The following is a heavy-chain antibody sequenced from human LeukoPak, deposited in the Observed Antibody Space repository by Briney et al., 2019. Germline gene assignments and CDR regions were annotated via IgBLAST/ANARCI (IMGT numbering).Heavy chain of an antibody. CDR1: GFTLKSYA. CDR2: IRHDEANR. CDR3: AKEYTPSSPLGELDS. J-gene: IGHJ4*02. D-gene: IGHD6-6*01. Sequence: GGSLRLSCAVSGFTLKSYAMHRVRQAPGKGVEGGAVIRHDEANRFYADSVQGRFTISRDTSKKLLYLQMNSLRVEDTAVYYCAKEYTPSSPLGELDSWGQGTLVTVSS. V-gene: IGHV3-30*02.